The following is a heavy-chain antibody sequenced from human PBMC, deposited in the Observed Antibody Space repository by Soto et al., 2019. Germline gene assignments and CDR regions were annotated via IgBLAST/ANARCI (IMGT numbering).Heavy chain of an antibody. V-gene: IGHV1-46*01. Sequence: ASVKVSCKASGYTFTSYYMHWVRQAPGQGREWMGIINPSGGSTSYAQKFQGRVTMTRDTSTSTVYMELSSLRSEDTAVYYCARDLTTPYYYDSSGPGRPDAFDIWGQGTMVTVSS. CDR1: GYTFTSYY. D-gene: IGHD3-22*01. J-gene: IGHJ3*02. CDR3: ARDLTTPYYYDSSGPGRPDAFDI. CDR2: INPSGGST.